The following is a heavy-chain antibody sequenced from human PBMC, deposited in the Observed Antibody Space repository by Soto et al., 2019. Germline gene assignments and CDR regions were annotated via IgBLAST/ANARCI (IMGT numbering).Heavy chain of an antibody. CDR3: ARDGDVNTGFGKDY. CDR2: IWHDGGNK. V-gene: IGHV3-33*01. CDR1: GFNFSSYD. Sequence: QVQLVESGGGVVQPGRSLRLSCAASGFNFSSYDMHWVRQAPGKGLELVAFIWHDGGNKFYAEYVKGRCTISRDNSKNTLYLQMTSLSAEDTAMYYCARDGDVNTGFGKDYWGQGTLVTVSS. J-gene: IGHJ4*02. D-gene: IGHD3-16*01.